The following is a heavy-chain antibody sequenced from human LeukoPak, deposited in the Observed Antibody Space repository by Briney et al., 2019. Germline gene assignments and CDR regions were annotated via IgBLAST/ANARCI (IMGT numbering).Heavy chain of an antibody. Sequence: GESLKISCKGSGYSFTSHWIGWVRQMPGKGLEWMGIIYPDDPETRYSPPFQGQVTVSADKSINTAYLQWSSLRASDTAMYYCARLEGSGTYYDYWGQGTLVTVSS. CDR3: ARLEGSGTYYDY. CDR2: IYPDDPET. CDR1: GYSFTSHW. V-gene: IGHV5-51*01. D-gene: IGHD3-10*01. J-gene: IGHJ4*02.